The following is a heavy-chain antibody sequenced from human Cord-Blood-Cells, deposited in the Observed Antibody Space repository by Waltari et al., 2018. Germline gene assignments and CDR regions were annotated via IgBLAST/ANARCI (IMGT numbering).Heavy chain of an antibody. D-gene: IGHD2-2*01. V-gene: IGHV3-15*01. J-gene: IGHJ3*02. Sequence: EVQLVESGGGLVKPGGSLRLSCAASGFTFSNAWMSWVRQAPGKGLEWVGRIKSKTDGGTTDDAAPVKVRFTISRDDSKNTLDLQMNSLKTEDTAVYYCTTDIVVPAANAFDIWGQGTMVTVSS. CDR3: TTDIVVPAANAFDI. CDR1: GFTFSNAW. CDR2: IKSKTDGGTT.